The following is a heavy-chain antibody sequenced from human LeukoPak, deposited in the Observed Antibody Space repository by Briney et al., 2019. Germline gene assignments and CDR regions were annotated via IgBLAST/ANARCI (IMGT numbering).Heavy chain of an antibody. D-gene: IGHD6-6*01. V-gene: IGHV1-18*01. J-gene: IGHJ4*02. CDR1: GYTFTNYG. Sequence: GASVKVSCKASGYTFTNYGVSWARQAPGQVLEWMGWISADNGNTIYAQNLQGRVTMTTDTSTTTVYMELRSLRSDDTAVYFCARSPKIASRVDYWGQGTLVTVSS. CDR3: ARSPKIASRVDY. CDR2: ISADNGNT.